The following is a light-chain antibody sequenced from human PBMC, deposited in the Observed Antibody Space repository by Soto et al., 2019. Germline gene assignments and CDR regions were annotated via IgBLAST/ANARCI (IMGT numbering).Light chain of an antibody. J-gene: IGLJ7*01. Sequence: QSVLTQPASVSGSPGQSITISCTGTSSDVGSYNYVSWYQQRPDKAPKLMIYEVINRPSGVSNRFSGSKSGNTASLTISGLQAEDEADYYCSSYSSSSTLVFGGGTQLTVL. CDR3: SSYSSSSTLV. CDR1: SSDVGSYNY. CDR2: EVI. V-gene: IGLV2-14*01.